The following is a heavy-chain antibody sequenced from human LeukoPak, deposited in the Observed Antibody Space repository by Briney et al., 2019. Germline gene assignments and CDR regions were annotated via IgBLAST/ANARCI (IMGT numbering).Heavy chain of an antibody. CDR2: IGTAGDP. CDR3: ARARKYSSGWYVAFDI. Sequence: GSLRLSCAASGFTFSSYDMHWVRQATGKGLEWVSAIGTAGDPYYPGSVKGRFTISREDAKNSLYLQMNSLRAGDTAVYYCARARKYSSGWYVAFDIWGQGTMVTVSS. J-gene: IGHJ3*02. CDR1: GFTFSSYD. V-gene: IGHV3-13*05. D-gene: IGHD6-19*01.